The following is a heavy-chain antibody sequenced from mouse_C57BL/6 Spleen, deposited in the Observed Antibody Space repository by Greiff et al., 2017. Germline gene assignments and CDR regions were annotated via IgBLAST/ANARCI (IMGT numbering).Heavy chain of an antibody. CDR3: ARRLSNHDAFAY. D-gene: IGHD2-5*01. V-gene: IGHV5-17*01. CDR1: GFTFSDYG. J-gene: IGHJ3*01. CDR2: ISSGSSTI. Sequence: EVKLLESGGGLVKPGGSLTLSCAASGFTFSDYGMHWVRQAPEKGLAWVAYISSGSSTIYYADTVKGRFTISRDNAKNTMFLQMTRRRSEDTDMYYCARRLSNHDAFAYWGQGTLVTVSA.